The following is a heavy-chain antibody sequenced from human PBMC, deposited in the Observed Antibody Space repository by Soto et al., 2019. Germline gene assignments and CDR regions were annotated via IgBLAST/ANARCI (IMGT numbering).Heavy chain of an antibody. CDR3: ARDRPVRGMDV. Sequence: HPGGSLRLSCAASGFTVSSNYMSWVRQAPGKGLEWVSVIYSGGSTYYADSVKGRFTISRDNSKNTLYLQMNSLRAEDTAVYYCARDRPVRGMDVWGQGTTVTVSS. D-gene: IGHD2-8*01. J-gene: IGHJ6*02. CDR1: GFTVSSNY. V-gene: IGHV3-53*01. CDR2: IYSGGST.